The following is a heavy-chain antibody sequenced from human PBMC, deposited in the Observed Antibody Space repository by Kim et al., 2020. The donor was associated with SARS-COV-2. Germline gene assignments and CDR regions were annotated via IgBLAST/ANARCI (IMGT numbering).Heavy chain of an antibody. J-gene: IGHJ3*02. D-gene: IGHD3-16*02. Sequence: SETLSLTCAVYGGSFSGYYWSWICQPPGKGLEWIGEINHSGSTNYNPSLKSRVTISVDTSKNQFSLKLSSVTAADTAVYYCARGYDYVWGSYPAFDIWAQGPMVTVSS. CDR3: ARGYDYVWGSYPAFDI. V-gene: IGHV4-34*01. CDR1: GGSFSGYY. CDR2: INHSGST.